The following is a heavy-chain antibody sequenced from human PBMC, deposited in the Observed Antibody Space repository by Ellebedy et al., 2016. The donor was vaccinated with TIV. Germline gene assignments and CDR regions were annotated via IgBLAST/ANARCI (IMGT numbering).Heavy chain of an antibody. CDR3: ARSGTNRWFDP. Sequence: ASVKVSXXASGYTFTGYYMHWVRQAPGQGLEWMGWINPNSGGTNYAQKFQGWVTMTRDTSISTAYMELSRLRSGDTAVYYCARSGTNRWFDPWGQGTLVTVSS. J-gene: IGHJ5*02. CDR2: INPNSGGT. V-gene: IGHV1-2*04. D-gene: IGHD1-1*01. CDR1: GYTFTGYY.